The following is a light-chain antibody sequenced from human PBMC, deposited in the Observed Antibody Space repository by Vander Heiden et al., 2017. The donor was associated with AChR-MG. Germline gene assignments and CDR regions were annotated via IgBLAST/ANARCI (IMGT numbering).Light chain of an antibody. J-gene: IGKJ4*01. V-gene: IGKV1-39*01. CDR2: AAS. CDR1: QSISSY. CDR3: QQSDSTPELT. Sequence: DIQMTQSPSSLSASVGDRVTITCRASQSISSYLNWYQQKPGKAPKLLIYAASSLQSGVPSRFSGSGSGTDFTLTISSLQPEDFATYYCQQSDSTPELTFGGRTKVEIK.